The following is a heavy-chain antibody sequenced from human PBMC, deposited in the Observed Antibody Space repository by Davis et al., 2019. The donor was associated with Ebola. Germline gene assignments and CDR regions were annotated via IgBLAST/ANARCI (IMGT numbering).Heavy chain of an antibody. CDR1: GFIFSSYA. J-gene: IGHJ6*02. D-gene: IGHD3-3*01. CDR2: IKQDGSEK. V-gene: IGHV3-7*01. Sequence: LSLTCAASGFIFSSYAMHWVRQAPGKGLEWVASIKQDGSEKYYVDSVKGRFTISRDNAKNSLYLQMNSLRAEDTAVYYCAREAYDFWSGYYYYYYGMDVWGQGTTVTASS. CDR3: AREAYDFWSGYYYYYYGMDV.